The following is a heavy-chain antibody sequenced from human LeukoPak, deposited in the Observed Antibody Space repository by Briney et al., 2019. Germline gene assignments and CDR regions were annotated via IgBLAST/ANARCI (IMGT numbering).Heavy chain of an antibody. J-gene: IGHJ4*02. CDR2: IYSDGTP. D-gene: IGHD2-2*01. V-gene: IGHV3-53*01. Sequence: GGSLRLSCAPFGHTVSSNYMSWVRQAPGKGLKWVSTIYSDGTPYYADSLKGRFTISTDNSKNTLYLRMNSLRAEDTAIYYCARAIQSHLLKGYFDYWGQGALVTVSS. CDR3: ARAIQSHLLKGYFDY. CDR1: GHTVSSNY.